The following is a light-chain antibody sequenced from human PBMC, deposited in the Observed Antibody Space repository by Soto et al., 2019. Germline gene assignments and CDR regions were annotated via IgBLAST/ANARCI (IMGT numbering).Light chain of an antibody. J-gene: IGLJ1*01. CDR3: SSYTSSSLYV. V-gene: IGLV2-14*01. CDR2: DVS. CDR1: SSDVGGYNY. Sequence: QSALTQPASVSGSPGQSITISCTATSSDVGGYNYVSWYQQHPGKAPKLMIYDVSHRPSGVSNRFSGSKSGNTASLTISGLQAEDEADYYFSSYTSSSLYVFGTGTKLTVL.